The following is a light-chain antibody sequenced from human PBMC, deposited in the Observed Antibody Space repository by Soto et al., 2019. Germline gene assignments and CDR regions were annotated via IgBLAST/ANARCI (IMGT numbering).Light chain of an antibody. CDR1: QGVSSY. CDR2: DAS. Sequence: EIFLTQSPATLSLSPGERATLSCRASQGVSSYLAWYQQKPGQAPRLLIYDASNRATGIPARFSGGGSGTDFTLIIISIQPEDFAVYYCRQHFNRPRFTFGQGTKLEIK. CDR3: RQHFNRPRFT. J-gene: IGKJ2*01. V-gene: IGKV3-11*01.